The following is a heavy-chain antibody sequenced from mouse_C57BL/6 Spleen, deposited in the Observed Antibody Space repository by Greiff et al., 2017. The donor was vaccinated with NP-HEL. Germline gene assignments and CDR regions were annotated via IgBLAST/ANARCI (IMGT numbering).Heavy chain of an antibody. D-gene: IGHD1-1*01. V-gene: IGHV14-1*01. CDR1: GFNIKDYY. J-gene: IGHJ2*01. CDR2: IDPEDGDT. CDR3: TRSRWVDY. Sequence: VQLQQSGAELVRPGASVKLSCTASGFNIKDYYMHWVKQRPEQGLEWIGRIDPEDGDTEYAQKFKGKATMTADTSSNTAYLQLSSLTSEDTAIYYFTRSRWVDYWGQGTTLTVSS.